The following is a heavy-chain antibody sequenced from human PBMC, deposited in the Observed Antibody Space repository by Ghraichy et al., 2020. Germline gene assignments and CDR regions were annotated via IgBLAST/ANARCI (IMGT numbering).Heavy chain of an antibody. Sequence: SETLSLTCAVSGYSISSGYYWGWIRPPPGKGLEWIGSIYHSGSTYYNPSLKSRVTISVDTSKNQFSLKLSSVTAADTAVYYCARPMVRDYFDYWGQGTLVTVSS. CDR2: IYHSGST. CDR3: ARPMVRDYFDY. D-gene: IGHD2-8*01. CDR1: GYSISSGYY. J-gene: IGHJ4*02. V-gene: IGHV4-38-2*01.